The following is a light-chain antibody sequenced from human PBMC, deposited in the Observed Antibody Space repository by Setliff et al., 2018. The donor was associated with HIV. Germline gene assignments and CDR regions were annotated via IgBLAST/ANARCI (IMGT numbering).Light chain of an antibody. CDR2: DVS. CDR3: CSYAGSYTSLYV. CDR1: ISDVGGYDF. J-gene: IGLJ1*01. V-gene: IGLV2-11*01. Sequence: QSVLTQPRSVSGSPGQSVTISCTGTISDVGGYDFVSWYQHPPGKAPKLIINDVSKRPSGVPNRFSGSKSGNAASLTISGLQAEDEADYYCCSYAGSYTSLYVFGTGTKVTVL.